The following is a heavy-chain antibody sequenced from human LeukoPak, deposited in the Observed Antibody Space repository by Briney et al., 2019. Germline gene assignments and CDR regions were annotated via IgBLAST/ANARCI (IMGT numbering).Heavy chain of an antibody. V-gene: IGHV3-23*01. CDR1: GFTFSNYA. CDR2: ISGSGGST. CDR3: AISLGTLAGPSDY. Sequence: GGSLRLSCAASGFTFSNYAMNWVRQAPGKGLKWFLGISGSGGSTYYTDSGKGRFTISRDTSNNTLYLQMHRPRANDTAVYYCAISLGTLAGPSDYWGQGTLVTVSS. J-gene: IGHJ4*02. D-gene: IGHD6-19*01.